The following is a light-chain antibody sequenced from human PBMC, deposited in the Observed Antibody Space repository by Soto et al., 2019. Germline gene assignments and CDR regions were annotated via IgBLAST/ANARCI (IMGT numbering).Light chain of an antibody. CDR1: SSDVGGYNF. CDR3: SSYAGSNNLV. CDR2: DVN. J-gene: IGLJ2*01. V-gene: IGLV2-8*01. Sequence: QSALTQPPSASGSPGQSVTVSCTGTSSDVGGYNFVSWYQQHPGKAPKLMIYDVNKRPSGVTERFSGSKSGNTASLTVSGLQAEDEADYYCSSYAGSNNLVFGGGTKLTVL.